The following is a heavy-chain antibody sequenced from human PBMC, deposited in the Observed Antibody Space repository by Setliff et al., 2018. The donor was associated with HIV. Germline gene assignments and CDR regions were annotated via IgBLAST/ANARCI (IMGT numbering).Heavy chain of an antibody. V-gene: IGHV3-7*01. Sequence: PGGSLRLSCAASGFTFSNYWMSWVRQAPGKGLEWVANIKQDGSEKYYVDSVQGRFTISRDNAKNALYLQMNSLRVEDTAVYYCARRGLRSGLWELWDDALDIWGQGTMVTVSS. D-gene: IGHD1-26*01. CDR1: GFTFSNYW. CDR3: ARRGLRSGLWELWDDALDI. J-gene: IGHJ3*02. CDR2: IKQDGSEK.